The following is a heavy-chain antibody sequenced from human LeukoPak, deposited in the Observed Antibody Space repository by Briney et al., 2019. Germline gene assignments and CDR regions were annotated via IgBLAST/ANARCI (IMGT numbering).Heavy chain of an antibody. CDR3: ARDRSRDTA. D-gene: IGHD5-18*01. CDR1: GFSFSSYA. Sequence: GGSLRLSCAASGFSFSSYAMNWVRQAPGKGLEWVSSISSSSSYTYYADSVKGRFTISRDNAKNSLYPQMNSLRAEDTAVYYCARDRSRDTAWGQGTLVTVSS. V-gene: IGHV3-21*01. J-gene: IGHJ4*02. CDR2: ISSSSSYT.